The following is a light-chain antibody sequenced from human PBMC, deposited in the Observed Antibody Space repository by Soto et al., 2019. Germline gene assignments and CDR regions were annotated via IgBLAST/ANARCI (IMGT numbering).Light chain of an antibody. J-gene: IGKJ4*01. Sequence: ELVMTQFPATLSVSPGGRATLSCRASQSVSSYLAWYQQKPGQAPRLLVYDASTRATGIPARFSGSGSGTDFTLSISSLEPEDFAVYFCQQRSDWPLTFGGGTKVDIK. CDR2: DAS. CDR1: QSVSSY. V-gene: IGKV3-11*01. CDR3: QQRSDWPLT.